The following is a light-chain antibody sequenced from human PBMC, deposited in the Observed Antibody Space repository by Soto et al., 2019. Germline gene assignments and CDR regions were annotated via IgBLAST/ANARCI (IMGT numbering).Light chain of an antibody. V-gene: IGLV2-14*01. CDR1: SSDVGNFNY. Sequence: QSALSPPASVSGSPGKLITISYTGTSSDVGNFNYVSWYQHHPGKAPKLLTSGVSNRPSGISNRFSGSKSGNTASLTISGLQAEDEGHYYCSSFTSSNTPVFGTGTKVTVL. J-gene: IGLJ1*01. CDR2: GVS. CDR3: SSFTSSNTPV.